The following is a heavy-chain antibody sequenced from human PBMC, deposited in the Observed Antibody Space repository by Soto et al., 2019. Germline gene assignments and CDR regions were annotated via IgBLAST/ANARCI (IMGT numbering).Heavy chain of an antibody. V-gene: IGHV1-18*01. CDR1: GYTFTSYG. J-gene: IGHJ6*02. CDR3: ARSAFESSEDCYYGMDV. D-gene: IGHD6-6*01. Sequence: ASVKVSCKASGYTFTSYGISWVRQAPGQGLEWMGWISAYNGNTNYAQKLQGRVTMTTDTSTSTAYMELRSLRSDDTAVYYCARSAFESSEDCYYGMDVWGQGTTVTVSS. CDR2: ISAYNGNT.